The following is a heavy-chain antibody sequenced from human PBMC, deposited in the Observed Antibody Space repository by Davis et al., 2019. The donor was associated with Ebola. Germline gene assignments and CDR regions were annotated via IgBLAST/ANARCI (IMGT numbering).Heavy chain of an antibody. CDR3: ARVAYCSGGSCPPGPYYYGMDV. V-gene: IGHV3-33*08. J-gene: IGHJ6*02. D-gene: IGHD2-15*01. CDR1: GFTFSSYG. Sequence: SLKISCAASGFTFSSYGMHWVRQAPGKGLEWVAVIWYDGSNKYYADSVKGRFTISRDNSKNTLYLQMNSLRAEDTAVYYCARVAYCSGGSCPPGPYYYGMDVWGQGTTVTVSS. CDR2: IWYDGSNK.